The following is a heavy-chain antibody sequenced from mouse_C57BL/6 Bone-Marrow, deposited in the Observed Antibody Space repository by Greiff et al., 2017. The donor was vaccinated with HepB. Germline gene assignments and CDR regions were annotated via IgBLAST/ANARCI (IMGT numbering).Heavy chain of an antibody. D-gene: IGHD1-1*01. Sequence: VQLQQSGAELMKPGASVKLSCKATGYTFTGYWIEWVKQRPGHGLEWIGEINPSTGGTTYNQKFKAKATLTVDKSSSTAYMQLKSLTSEDSAVYYCARNVYYGSRNAMDYWGQGTSVTVSS. V-gene: IGHV1-42*01. J-gene: IGHJ4*01. CDR2: INPSTGGT. CDR3: ARNVYYGSRNAMDY. CDR1: GYTFTGYW.